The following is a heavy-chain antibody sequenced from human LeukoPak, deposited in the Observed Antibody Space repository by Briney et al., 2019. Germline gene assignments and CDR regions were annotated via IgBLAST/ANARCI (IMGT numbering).Heavy chain of an antibody. Sequence: SETLSLTCTVSGGSISSGGYYWSWIRQPPGKGLEWIGYIYHSGSTYYNPSLKSRVTISVDRSKNQFSLKLSSVTAADTAVYYCARDVTRWGASDYWGQGTLVTVSS. D-gene: IGHD4-11*01. V-gene: IGHV4-30-2*01. CDR3: ARDVTRWGASDY. CDR1: GGSISSGGYY. J-gene: IGHJ4*02. CDR2: IYHSGST.